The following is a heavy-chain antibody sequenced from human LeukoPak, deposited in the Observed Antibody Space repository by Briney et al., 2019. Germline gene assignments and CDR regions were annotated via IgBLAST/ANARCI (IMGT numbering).Heavy chain of an antibody. CDR3: ARSTRYCSGGSCYQPFDY. CDR1: GDSISSGSYY. D-gene: IGHD2-15*01. CDR2: IYYSGST. V-gene: IGHV4-39*01. Sequence: SETLSLTCTVSGDSISSGSYYWGWIRQPPGKGLEWIGSIYYSGSTYYNPSLKSRVTISVDTSKNQFSLKLSSVTAADTAVYYCARSTRYCSGGSCYQPFDYWGQGTLVTVSS. J-gene: IGHJ4*02.